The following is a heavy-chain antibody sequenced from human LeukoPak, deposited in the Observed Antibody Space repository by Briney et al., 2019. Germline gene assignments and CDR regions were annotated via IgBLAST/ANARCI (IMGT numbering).Heavy chain of an antibody. V-gene: IGHV1-3*03. J-gene: IGHJ4*02. D-gene: IGHD5-18*01. CDR1: GYTFTSYA. CDR3: ARGGPGGGYSYGYSLDY. Sequence: GASVKVSCKASGYTFTSYAMRWVRQAPGQRLEWMGWINAGNGNTKYSQEFQGRVTITRDTSASTAYMELSSLRSEDMAVYYCARGGPGGGYSYGYSLDYWGQGTLVTVSS. CDR2: INAGNGNT.